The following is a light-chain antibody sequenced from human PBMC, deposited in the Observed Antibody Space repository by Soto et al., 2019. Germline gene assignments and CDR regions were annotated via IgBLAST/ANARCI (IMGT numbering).Light chain of an antibody. CDR1: SSNIGAGYD. V-gene: IGLV1-40*01. CDR2: GNS. CDR3: QSYDSSLSADV. J-gene: IGLJ1*01. Sequence: QSVLTQPPSVSGAPGQRVTISCTGSSSNIGAGYDVHWYQQHPGTAPKLLIYGNSNRPSGVPDRFSGSKSGTSASLPITGLQAEDEADYYCQSYDSSLSADVFGTGTKVTVL.